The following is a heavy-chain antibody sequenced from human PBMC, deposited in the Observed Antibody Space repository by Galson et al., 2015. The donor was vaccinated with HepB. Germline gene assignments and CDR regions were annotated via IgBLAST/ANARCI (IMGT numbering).Heavy chain of an antibody. CDR1: GYTFTSYG. Sequence: QSGAEVKKPGASVKVSCKASGYTFTSYGISWVRQAPGQGLEWMGWISAYNGNTNYAQKLQGRVTMTTDTSTSTAYMELRSLRSDDTAVYYCARDTPEEGECSSTGGSFHCYYYYGMDVWGQGTTVTVSS. D-gene: IGHD2-2*01. V-gene: IGHV1-18*01. J-gene: IGHJ6*02. CDR2: ISAYNGNT. CDR3: ARDTPEEGECSSTGGSFHCYYYYGMDV.